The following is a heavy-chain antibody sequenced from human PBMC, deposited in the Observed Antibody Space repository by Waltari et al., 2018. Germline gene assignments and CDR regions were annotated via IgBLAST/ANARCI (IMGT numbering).Heavy chain of an antibody. Sequence: EVQLLESGGGLVKPGGSLRLSCAASGFTFSSYSMNWVRQAPGKGLEWVSSISSSSSYIYYADSVKGRFTISRDNAKNSLYLQMNSLRAEDTAVYYCARVNSSGWSYDAFDIWGQGTMVTVSS. CDR3: ARVNSSGWSYDAFDI. V-gene: IGHV3-21*01. D-gene: IGHD6-19*01. CDR2: ISSSSSYI. CDR1: GFTFSSYS. J-gene: IGHJ3*02.